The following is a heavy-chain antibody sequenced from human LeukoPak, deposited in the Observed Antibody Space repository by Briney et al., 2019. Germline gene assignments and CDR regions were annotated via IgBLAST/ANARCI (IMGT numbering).Heavy chain of an antibody. CDR1: GGSINSGGYY. CDR3: ARGYSSSTRWFDP. D-gene: IGHD6-6*01. Sequence: SETLSLTCPVSGGSINSGGYYWSWIRQHPGKGLEWIGYIYYSGSTYYNPSLKSRVTISVDTSKNQFSLKLSSVTAADTAVYYCARGYSSSTRWFDPWGQGTLDTVSS. J-gene: IGHJ5*02. CDR2: IYYSGST. V-gene: IGHV4-31*03.